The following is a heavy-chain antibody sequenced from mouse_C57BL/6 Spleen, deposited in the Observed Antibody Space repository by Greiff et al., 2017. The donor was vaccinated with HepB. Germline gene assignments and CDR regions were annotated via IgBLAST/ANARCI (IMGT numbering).Heavy chain of an antibody. D-gene: IGHD2-5*01. V-gene: IGHV1-72*01. CDR3: ARSRSSYSNYGWFAY. J-gene: IGHJ3*01. Sequence: QVQLQQPGAELVKPGASVKLSCKASGYTFTSYWMHWVKQRPGRGLEWIGRIDPNSGGTKYNEKFKSKATLTVDKPSSTAYMQLSSLTSEDSAVYECARSRSSYSNYGWFAYWGKGTLVTVSA. CDR1: GYTFTSYW. CDR2: IDPNSGGT.